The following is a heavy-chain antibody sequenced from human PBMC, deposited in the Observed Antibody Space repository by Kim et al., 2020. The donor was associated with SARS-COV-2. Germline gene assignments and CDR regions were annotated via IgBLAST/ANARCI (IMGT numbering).Heavy chain of an antibody. D-gene: IGHD3-10*01. V-gene: IGHV4-4*07. CDR3: ARDLWFGYNNWFDP. Sequence: SETLSLTCTVSGGSISSYYWSWIRQPAGKGLEWIGRIYTSGSTNYNPSLKSRVTMSVDTSKNQFSLKLSSVTAADTAVYYCARDLWFGYNNWFDPWGQGTLVTVSS. J-gene: IGHJ5*02. CDR2: IYTSGST. CDR1: GGSISSYY.